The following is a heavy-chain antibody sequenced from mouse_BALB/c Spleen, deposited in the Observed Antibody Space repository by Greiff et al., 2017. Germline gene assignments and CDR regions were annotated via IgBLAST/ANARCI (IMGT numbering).Heavy chain of an antibody. D-gene: IGHD2-4*01. J-gene: IGHJ3*01. V-gene: IGHV1-9*01. CDR3: ASEGNYYDDEGAY. Sequence: QVQLQQSGAELMKPGASVKISCKATGYTFSSYWIEWVKQRPGHGLEWIGEILPGSGSTNYNEKFKGKATFTADTSSNTAYMQLSSLTSEDSAVYYCASEGNYYDDEGAYWGQGTLVTVSA. CDR2: ILPGSGST. CDR1: GYTFSSYW.